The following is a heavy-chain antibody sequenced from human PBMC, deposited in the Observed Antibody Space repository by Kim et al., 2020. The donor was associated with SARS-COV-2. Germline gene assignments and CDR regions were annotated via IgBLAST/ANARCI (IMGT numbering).Heavy chain of an antibody. CDR3: ARQEYTVMVHGVRTWCDS. V-gene: IGHV4-59*08. Sequence: SETLSLTCTVSGGSIRSYFWSWIRQPPGKGLEWIGYVYHRGSTNYNPSLKSRVTISVDTAKNQFSLKVDSVTAANTAVYYCARQEYTVMVHGVRTWCDS. D-gene: IGHD3-10*01. CDR2: VYHRGST. CDR1: GGSIRSYF. J-gene: IGHJ5*01.